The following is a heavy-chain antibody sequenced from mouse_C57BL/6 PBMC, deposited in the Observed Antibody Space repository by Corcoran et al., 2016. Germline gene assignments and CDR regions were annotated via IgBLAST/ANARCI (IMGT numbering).Heavy chain of an antibody. CDR3: ARENYIY. D-gene: IGHD2-12*01. CDR1: GYTFTTYR. J-gene: IGHJ4*01. Sequence: QIQLVQSGPELKKPGETVKISCKASGYTFTTYRMSWVKQAPRKGLKWMGWINTYSGVPTYADDFKGRFAFSLETSASTAYLQINNLKNEDTATYFCARENYIYWGQGTSVTVSS. V-gene: IGHV9-3*01. CDR2: INTYSGVP.